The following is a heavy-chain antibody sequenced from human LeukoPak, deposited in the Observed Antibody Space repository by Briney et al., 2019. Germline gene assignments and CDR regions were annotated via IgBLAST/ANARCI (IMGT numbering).Heavy chain of an antibody. CDR2: ITSSSSSM. CDR1: GFTFTNYA. Sequence: GGSLRLSCAASGFTFTNYAMSWVRQAPGKGLEWVSSITSSSSSMYSADSVKGRLTISRDNAKNSLYLQMNSLRAEDTAVYYCARDLAWGGYWGQGTLVTVSS. D-gene: IGHD7-27*01. CDR3: ARDLAWGGY. J-gene: IGHJ4*02. V-gene: IGHV3-21*01.